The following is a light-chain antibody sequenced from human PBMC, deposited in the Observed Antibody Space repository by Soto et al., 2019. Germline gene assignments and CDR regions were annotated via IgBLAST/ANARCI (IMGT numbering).Light chain of an antibody. CDR2: EAS. Sequence: EVVVTHSPHTLSLSPGDRATLSCRASQRVSTFLAWYQQRPGKAPRLLISEASNRATGIPDRFSGSGSETDFTLTISRLEPEDFAVYYCQQYSSSPPITFGQGTRLEI. V-gene: IGKV3-20*01. CDR3: QQYSSSPPIT. J-gene: IGKJ5*01. CDR1: QRVSTF.